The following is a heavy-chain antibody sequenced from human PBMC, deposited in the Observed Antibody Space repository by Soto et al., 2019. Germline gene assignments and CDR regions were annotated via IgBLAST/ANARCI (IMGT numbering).Heavy chain of an antibody. J-gene: IGHJ4*02. D-gene: IGHD3-22*01. CDR1: GFTFSSYA. V-gene: IGHV3-30-3*01. Sequence: PGGSLRLSCAASGFTFSSYAMHWVRQAPGKGLEWVAVISYDGSNKYYADSVKGRFTISRDNSKNTLYLQMNSLRAEDTAVYYCPRERVSYYDSSGGFDYWGQGTLVTAS. CDR2: ISYDGSNK. CDR3: PRERVSYYDSSGGFDY.